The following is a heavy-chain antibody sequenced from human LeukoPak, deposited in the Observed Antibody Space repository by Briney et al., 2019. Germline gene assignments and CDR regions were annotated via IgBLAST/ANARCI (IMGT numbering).Heavy chain of an antibody. CDR2: MYISGST. CDR3: AGVYGAPPRYFDL. Sequence: PSETLSLTCTVSGGSISSFYWSWIRQPAGKGLEWIGRMYISGSTNYNPSLKSRVTMSVDTSKNQFSLKLSSVTAADTAVYYCAGVYGAPPRYFDLWGRGTLVTVSS. D-gene: IGHD4/OR15-4a*01. V-gene: IGHV4-4*07. CDR1: GGSISSFY. J-gene: IGHJ2*01.